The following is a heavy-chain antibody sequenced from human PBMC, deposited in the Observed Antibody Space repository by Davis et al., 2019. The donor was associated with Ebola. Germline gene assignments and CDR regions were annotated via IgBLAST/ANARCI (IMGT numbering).Heavy chain of an antibody. J-gene: IGHJ6*02. V-gene: IGHV3-30*18. CDR1: GFTFGNYW. CDR2: MSSAGTYK. D-gene: IGHD3-16*01. Sequence: GGSLRLSCVASGFTFGNYWMNWVRQAPGKGLEWVAIMSSAGTYKSYADSVKGRFTISRDDSKNTLYLQLSSLRPEDTGVYYCAKGGDMDVWGQGTTVTVS. CDR3: AKGGDMDV.